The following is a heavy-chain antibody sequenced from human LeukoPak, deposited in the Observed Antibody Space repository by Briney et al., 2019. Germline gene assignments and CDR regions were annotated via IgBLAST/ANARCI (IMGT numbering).Heavy chain of an antibody. CDR3: ARDYCTTTRCYPNYFDY. V-gene: IGHV4-61*01. Sequence: SETLSLTCTVSGGSIRSSSYYWGWIRQPPGKGLEWIGYIYYSGSTNYNPSLKSRVTISVDTSKNQFSLKLSSVTAADTAVYYCARDYCTTTRCYPNYFDYWGQGTLVTVSS. D-gene: IGHD2-2*01. J-gene: IGHJ4*02. CDR2: IYYSGST. CDR1: GGSIRSSSYY.